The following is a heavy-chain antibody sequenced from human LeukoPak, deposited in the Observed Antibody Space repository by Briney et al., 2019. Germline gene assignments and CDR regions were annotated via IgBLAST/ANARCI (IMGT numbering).Heavy chain of an antibody. D-gene: IGHD3-22*01. V-gene: IGHV3-66*01. CDR3: ARDFRFAYYDSSGSEN. J-gene: IGHJ4*02. Sequence: GGSLRLSCAASGFTVSSNYMSWVRQAPGKGLEWVSVIYSGGSTYYADSVKGRFTISRDNSKNTLYLQMNSLRAEDTAVYYCARDFRFAYYDSSGSENWGQGTLVTVSS. CDR1: GFTVSSNY. CDR2: IYSGGST.